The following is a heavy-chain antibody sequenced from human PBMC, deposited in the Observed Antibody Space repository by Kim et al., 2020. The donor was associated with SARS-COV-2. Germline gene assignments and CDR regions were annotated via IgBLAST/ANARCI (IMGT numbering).Heavy chain of an antibody. D-gene: IGHD3-22*01. J-gene: IGHJ4*02. CDR2: ISGSGGST. CDR3: AKEPTQTYYYDSSGYYY. CDR1: GFTFSSYA. Sequence: GGSLRLSCAASGFTFSSYAMSWVRQAPGKGLEWVSAISGSGGSTYYADSVKGRFTISRDNSKNTLYLQMNSLRAEDTAVYYCAKEPTQTYYYDSSGYYYWGQGTLVTVSS. V-gene: IGHV3-23*01.